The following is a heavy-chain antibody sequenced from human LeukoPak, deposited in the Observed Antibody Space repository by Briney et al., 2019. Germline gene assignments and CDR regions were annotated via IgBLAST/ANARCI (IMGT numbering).Heavy chain of an antibody. D-gene: IGHD3-10*01. CDR1: GFTFSSYS. CDR3: ARDPSGVYFDY. J-gene: IGHJ4*02. CDR2: ISSSSSYI. Sequence: PGGALRLSCAASGFTFSSYSMNWVRQAPGKGLEWVSSISSSSSYIYYADSVKGRFTISRDNAKNSLYLQMNSLRAENTAVYYCARDPSGVYFDYWGQGTLVTVSS. V-gene: IGHV3-21*01.